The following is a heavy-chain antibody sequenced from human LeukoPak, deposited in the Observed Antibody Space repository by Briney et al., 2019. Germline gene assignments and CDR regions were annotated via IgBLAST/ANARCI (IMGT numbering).Heavy chain of an antibody. D-gene: IGHD3-16*01. J-gene: IGHJ5*02. V-gene: IGHV4-61*02. CDR3: ARDPVTGWFDP. CDR2: IYTSGST. CDR1: GGSISSGSYY. Sequence: PPETLSLTCTVSGGSISSGSYYWSWIRQPAGKGLEWIGRIYTSGSTNYNPSLKSRVTISVDTSKNQFSLKLSSVTAADTAVYYCARDPVTGWFDPWGQGTLVTVSS.